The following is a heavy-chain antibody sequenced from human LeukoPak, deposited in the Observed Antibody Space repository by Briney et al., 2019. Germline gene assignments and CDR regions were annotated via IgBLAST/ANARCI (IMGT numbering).Heavy chain of an antibody. CDR2: IIPIFGTA. CDR3: ARDKAVTTELTQYFQH. CDR1: GGTFSSYA. D-gene: IGHD4-11*01. J-gene: IGHJ1*01. V-gene: IGHV1-69*05. Sequence: SVKVSCKASGGTFSSYAISWVRQAPGQGLEWMGGIIPIFGTANYAQKFQGRVTITTGESTSTAYMELSSLRSEDTAVYYCARDKAVTTELTQYFQHWGQGTLVTVSS.